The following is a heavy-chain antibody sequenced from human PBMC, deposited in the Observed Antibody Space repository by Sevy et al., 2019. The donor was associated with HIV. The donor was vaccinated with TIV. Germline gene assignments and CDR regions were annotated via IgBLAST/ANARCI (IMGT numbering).Heavy chain of an antibody. Sequence: ASVKVSCKASGGTFNSYTINWLRQAPGQGLEWMGGIIPMFASAHYAQKFQGRVTITADKSTSIAYIELSSLRSEDTAVYYCARDRDIIFGGSDAYDIWGQGTLVIVSS. D-gene: IGHD3-16*01. CDR3: ARDRDIIFGGSDAYDI. CDR2: IIPMFASA. CDR1: GGTFNSYT. V-gene: IGHV1-69*06. J-gene: IGHJ3*02.